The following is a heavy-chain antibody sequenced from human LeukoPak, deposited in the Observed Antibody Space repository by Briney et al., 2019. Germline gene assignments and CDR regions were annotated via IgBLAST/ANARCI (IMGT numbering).Heavy chain of an antibody. CDR3: ARLDIVVAPSASSWFDP. CDR1: GFTFSSYW. D-gene: IGHD2-2*01. Sequence: GGSLRLSCAASGFTFSSYWMHWVRQAPGKGLVWVSRINSDGRSTSYADSVKGRFTISRDNAKNTLYLQMNSLRVEDTAVYYCARLDIVVAPSASSWFDPWGQGTLVTVSS. V-gene: IGHV3-74*01. J-gene: IGHJ5*02. CDR2: INSDGRST.